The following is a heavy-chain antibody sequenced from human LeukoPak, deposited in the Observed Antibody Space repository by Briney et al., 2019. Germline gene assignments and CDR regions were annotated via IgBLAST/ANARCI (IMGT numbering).Heavy chain of an antibody. Sequence: GGSLRLSCAASGFTFSSYAMHWVRQAPGKGLEWVAVISYDGSNKYYADSVKGRFTISRDNSKNTLYLQMNSLRAEDTAVYYCTRDGVRVATMFVDYWGQGTLVTVSS. V-gene: IGHV3-30-3*01. D-gene: IGHD5-12*01. CDR2: ISYDGSNK. CDR1: GFTFSSYA. J-gene: IGHJ4*02. CDR3: TRDGVRVATMFVDY.